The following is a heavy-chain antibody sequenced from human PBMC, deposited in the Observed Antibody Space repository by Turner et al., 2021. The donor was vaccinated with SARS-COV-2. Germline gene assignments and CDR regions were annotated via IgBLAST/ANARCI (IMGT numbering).Heavy chain of an antibody. D-gene: IGHD5-18*01. J-gene: IGHJ6*02. CDR3: ARLMDTAMDDNGMDV. V-gene: IGHV4-39*01. CDR2: IYYSGIT. Sequence: QLQPQESGPGLVKPSETLSLTCRFSGGSISSSTYYWGWIRRPPGRGLEWIGNIYYSGITYYNPSLKSRVTISVDTYKNQFSLKLRSVTAADTAVDYCARLMDTAMDDNGMDVWGQGTTVTVSS. CDR1: GGSISSSTYY.